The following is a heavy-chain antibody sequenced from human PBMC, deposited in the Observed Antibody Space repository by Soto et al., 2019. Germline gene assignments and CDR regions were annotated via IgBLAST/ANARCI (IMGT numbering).Heavy chain of an antibody. CDR1: GASISSSAYY. D-gene: IGHD3-3*01. V-gene: IGHV4-39*01. CDR3: GRLGVSTRRFQFDS. J-gene: IGHJ4*02. Sequence: SETLSLTCTVSGASISSSAYYWGWVRQPPGKGLEWIGNTHYSGSTSYSPSLGSRVTISVDTSENQFSLKLSSVTAADTAVYYCGRLGVSTRRFQFDSWGQGILVTVSS. CDR2: THYSGST.